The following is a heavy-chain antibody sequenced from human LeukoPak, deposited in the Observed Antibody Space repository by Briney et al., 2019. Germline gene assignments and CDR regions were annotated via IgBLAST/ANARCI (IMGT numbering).Heavy chain of an antibody. CDR1: GYSFTSYW. Sequence: GESLKISRKGSGYSFTSYWIGWVRQMPGKGLEWMGIIYPGDSDTRYSPSFQGQVTISADKSISTAYLQWSSLKASDTAMYYCARRLVTTVTRDAFDIWGQGTMVTVSS. CDR2: IYPGDSDT. J-gene: IGHJ3*02. D-gene: IGHD4-17*01. CDR3: ARRLVTTVTRDAFDI. V-gene: IGHV5-51*01.